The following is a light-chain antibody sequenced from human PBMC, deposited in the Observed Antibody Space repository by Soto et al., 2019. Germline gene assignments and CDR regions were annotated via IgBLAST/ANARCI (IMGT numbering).Light chain of an antibody. Sequence: QSVLSQPPSPSGTPGQRVTISCSGSSSNIGSNFVYWYQQLTGTAPKIIIYTTNQRPSGVPDRFSGSKSGTSASLAISGLRSDDEADYYCATWDDSLSAVVFGGGTKVTVL. CDR1: SSNIGSNF. V-gene: IGLV1-47*02. CDR3: ATWDDSLSAVV. J-gene: IGLJ2*01. CDR2: TTN.